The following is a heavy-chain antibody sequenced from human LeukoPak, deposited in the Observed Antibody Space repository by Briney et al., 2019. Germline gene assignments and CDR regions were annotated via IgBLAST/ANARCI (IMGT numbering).Heavy chain of an antibody. CDR1: GASISSNNYY. J-gene: IGHJ4*02. Sequence: SETLSLTCTVSGASISSNNYYWGWVRQPPGKGLEWIGNIYSSGNIYYNASLKSRVTIYIDTSKNQFSLNLSSVTAADTAVYYCAKSGGSGLIDYWGQGTLVTVSS. CDR3: AKSGGSGLIDY. D-gene: IGHD1-26*01. V-gene: IGHV4-39*01. CDR2: IYSSGNI.